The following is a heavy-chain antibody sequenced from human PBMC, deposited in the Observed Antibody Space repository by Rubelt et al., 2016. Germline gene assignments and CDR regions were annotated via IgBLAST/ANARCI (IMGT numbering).Heavy chain of an antibody. J-gene: IGHJ6*02. V-gene: IGHV3-74*01. Sequence: CAASGFTFSSYWMHWVRQAPGKGLVWVSRINCDGSSTSYADSVKGRFTISRDNAKNTLYLQMNSLRAEDTAVYYCARVYGSGSSFYYYYGMDVWGQGTTVTVSS. CDR1: GFTFSSYW. CDR2: INCDGSST. CDR3: ARVYGSGSSFYYYYGMDV. D-gene: IGHD3-10*01.